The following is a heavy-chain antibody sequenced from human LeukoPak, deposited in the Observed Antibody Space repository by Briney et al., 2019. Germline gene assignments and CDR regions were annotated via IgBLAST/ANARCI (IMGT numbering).Heavy chain of an antibody. J-gene: IGHJ3*02. D-gene: IGHD3-10*01. V-gene: IGHV4-34*01. CDR3: ASAYHGSYRDAFDI. Sequence: PSETLSLTCAVYGGSFSGYYWSWIRQPPGKGLEWIGEINHSGSTNYNPSLKSRVTISVDTSKNQFSLKLSSVTAADTAVYYCASAYHGSYRDAFDIWGQGTMVTASS. CDR1: GGSFSGYY. CDR2: INHSGST.